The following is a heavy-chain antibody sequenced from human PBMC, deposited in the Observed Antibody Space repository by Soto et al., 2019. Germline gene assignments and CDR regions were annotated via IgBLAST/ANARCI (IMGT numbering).Heavy chain of an antibody. V-gene: IGHV4-34*01. J-gene: IGHJ5*02. Sequence: PSETLSLTCAVYGGSFSGYYWSWIRQPPGKGLEWIGEINHSGSTNYNPSLKSRVTISVDTSKNQFSLKLSSVTAADTAVYYCARGRAGRRTRIAVAGLRNWFDPWGQGTLGTVSS. CDR1: GGSFSGYY. D-gene: IGHD6-19*01. CDR2: INHSGST. CDR3: ARGRAGRRTRIAVAGLRNWFDP.